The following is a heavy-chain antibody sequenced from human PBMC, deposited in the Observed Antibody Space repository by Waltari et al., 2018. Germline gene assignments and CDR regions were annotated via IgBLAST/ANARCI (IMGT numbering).Heavy chain of an antibody. D-gene: IGHD3-3*01. V-gene: IGHV4-59*01. CDR1: GGSIISYY. J-gene: IGHJ3*02. CDR3: ARDLERGDAFDI. CDR2: IYYSGST. Sequence: QVQLQESGPGLVKPSETLSPTCTVSGGSIISYYCIWIRQPPGKGLEWIGYIYYSGSTNYNPALKSRVTISVDTSKNQFSLKLSSVTAADTAVYYCARDLERGDAFDIWGQGTMVTVSS.